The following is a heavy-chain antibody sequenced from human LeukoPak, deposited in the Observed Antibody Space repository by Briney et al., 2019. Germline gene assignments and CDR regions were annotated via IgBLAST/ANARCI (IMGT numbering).Heavy chain of an antibody. J-gene: IGHJ4*02. Sequence: SETLSLTCTVSGGSISSYYWSWIRQPPGEGLEWIGYIYYSGSTNYNPSLKSRVTISVDTSKNQFSLKLSSVTAADTAVYYCARRGSSSSFDYWGQGTLVTVSS. V-gene: IGHV4-59*01. CDR1: GGSISSYY. CDR3: ARRGSSSSFDY. D-gene: IGHD6-6*01. CDR2: IYYSGST.